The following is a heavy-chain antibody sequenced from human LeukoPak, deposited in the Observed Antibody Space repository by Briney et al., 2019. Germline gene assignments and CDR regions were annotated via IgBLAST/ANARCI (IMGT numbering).Heavy chain of an antibody. Sequence: ASVKVSCKASGYTFTSYGISWVRQAPGQGLEWMGWISAYNGNTNYAHKLQGRVTMTTDTSTSTAYMELRSLRSDDTAVYYCARDHRGTTETYYYYGMDVWGQGTTVTVSS. CDR1: GYTFTSYG. D-gene: IGHD1-1*01. CDR2: ISAYNGNT. CDR3: ARDHRGTTETYYYYGMDV. V-gene: IGHV1-18*01. J-gene: IGHJ6*02.